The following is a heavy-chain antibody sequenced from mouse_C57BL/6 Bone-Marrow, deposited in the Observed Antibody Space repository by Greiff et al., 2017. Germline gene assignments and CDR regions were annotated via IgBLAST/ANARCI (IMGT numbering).Heavy chain of an antibody. Sequence: EVNVVESGGGLVKPGGSLKLSCAASGFTFSSYAMSWVRQTPEKRLEWVATISDGGSYTYYPDNVKGRFTISRDNAKNNLYLQMSHLKSEDTAMYYCAREGVTTSFDYWGQGTTLTVSS. CDR2: ISDGGSYT. CDR3: AREGVTTSFDY. J-gene: IGHJ2*01. D-gene: IGHD2-12*01. CDR1: GFTFSSYA. V-gene: IGHV5-4*01.